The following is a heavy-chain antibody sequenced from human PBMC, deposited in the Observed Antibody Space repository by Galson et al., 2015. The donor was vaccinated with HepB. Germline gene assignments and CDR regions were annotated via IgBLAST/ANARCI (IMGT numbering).Heavy chain of an antibody. Sequence: SLRLSCAASGFTFGDYYMTWIRQAPGKGLEWLSYISGEDNSFYYADSVRGRFTISRDNAKKSVFLQMHSLRAGDTAIYYCGRSPGGPAASQIDYWGLGTLVTVST. CDR3: GRSPGGPAASQIDY. D-gene: IGHD3-16*01. J-gene: IGHJ4*02. V-gene: IGHV3-11*01. CDR1: GFTFGDYY. CDR2: ISGEDNSF.